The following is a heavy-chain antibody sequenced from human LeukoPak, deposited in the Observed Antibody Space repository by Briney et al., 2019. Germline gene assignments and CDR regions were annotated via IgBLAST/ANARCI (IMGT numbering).Heavy chain of an antibody. CDR2: IWYDGSNK. CDR1: GFTFSSYG. Sequence: PGGSLRLSCAASGFTFSSYGMHGVRQAPGKGLEGVAVIWYDGSNKYYADSVKGRFTISRDNSNSKLYLQMDSLRGEDTAVYYCARDWAGGPDYWGQRTLVTVSS. CDR3: ARDWAGGPDY. V-gene: IGHV3-33*01. D-gene: IGHD4-23*01. J-gene: IGHJ4*02.